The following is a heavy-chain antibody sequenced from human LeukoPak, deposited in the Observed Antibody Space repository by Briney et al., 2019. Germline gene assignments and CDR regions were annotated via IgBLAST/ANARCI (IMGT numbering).Heavy chain of an antibody. D-gene: IGHD7-27*01. CDR2: ISYDGSNK. Sequence: PGRSLRLSCAASGFTFSSYGMHWVRQAPGKGLEWVAVISYDGSNKYYADSVKGRFTISRDNSKNTLYLQMNSLRAEDTAVYYCAKGTGDWYFDLWGRGTLVTVSS. J-gene: IGHJ2*01. CDR1: GFTFSSYG. CDR3: AKGTGDWYFDL. V-gene: IGHV3-30*18.